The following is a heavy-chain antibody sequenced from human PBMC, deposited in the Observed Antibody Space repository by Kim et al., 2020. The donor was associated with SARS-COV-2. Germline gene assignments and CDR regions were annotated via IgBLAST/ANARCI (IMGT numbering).Heavy chain of an antibody. J-gene: IGHJ6*02. D-gene: IGHD3-10*01. Sequence: SETLSLTCTVSGGSISSSSYYWGWIRQPPGKGLEWIGSIYYSGSTYYNPSLKSRVTISVDTSKNQFSLKLSSVTAADTAVYYCARRVSPALWFGEPSMSYYYYGMDVWGQGTTVTVSS. CDR2: IYYSGST. V-gene: IGHV4-39*01. CDR1: GGSISSSSYY. CDR3: ARRVSPALWFGEPSMSYYYYGMDV.